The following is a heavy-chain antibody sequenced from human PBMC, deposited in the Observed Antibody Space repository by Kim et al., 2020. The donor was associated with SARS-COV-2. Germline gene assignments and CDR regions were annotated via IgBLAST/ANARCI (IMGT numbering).Heavy chain of an antibody. CDR2: IYNSGST. V-gene: IGHV4-59*01. J-gene: IGHJ4*02. Sequence: SETLSLTCTVSGGSISSNYWSWVRQPPGQGLERVSIIYNSGSTNYNPTLNSRVTITVDTSKNKYHLKLSPVTVADTAADDCASGFDYCGQATLVTVS. CDR1: GGSISSNY. CDR3: ASGFDY.